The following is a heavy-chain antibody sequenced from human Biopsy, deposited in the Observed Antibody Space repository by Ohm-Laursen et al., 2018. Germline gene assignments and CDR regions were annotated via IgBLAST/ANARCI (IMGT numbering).Heavy chain of an antibody. Sequence: SLRLSCSASGFTFSIYGMHWVRQAPGKGLEWVAVIWYDGSNKYYADSVKGRFTISRDNSKNTLYLQMSSLRGEDTAVYYCAKCMTGGSNYYFHHCGQGTLVTVSS. D-gene: IGHD2-8*01. J-gene: IGHJ4*02. CDR1: GFTFSIYG. CDR2: IWYDGSNK. V-gene: IGHV3-33*06. CDR3: AKCMTGGSNYYFHH.